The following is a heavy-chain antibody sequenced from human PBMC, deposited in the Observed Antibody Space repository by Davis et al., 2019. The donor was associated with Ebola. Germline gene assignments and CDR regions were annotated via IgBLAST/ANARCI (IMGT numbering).Heavy chain of an antibody. J-gene: IGHJ3*02. D-gene: IGHD3-3*01. CDR2: ISYSGST. CDR1: GFTFSSYA. Sequence: GSLRLSCAASGFTFSSYAMSWVRQPPGRGLEWIGSISYSGSTHYNPSLKSRVTMSVGTSKNQFSLKLSSVTAADTAVYYCARRTIFSTFDIWGQGTMVTVSS. CDR3: ARRTIFSTFDI. V-gene: IGHV4-39*01.